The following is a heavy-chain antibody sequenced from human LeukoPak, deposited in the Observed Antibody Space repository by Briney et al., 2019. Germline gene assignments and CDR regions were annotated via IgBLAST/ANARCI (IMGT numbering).Heavy chain of an antibody. CDR1: GFTFNSYS. V-gene: IGHV3-23*01. CDR3: AKASVVDSSGYYYVGSYYFDY. CDR2: ISGSGGST. D-gene: IGHD3-22*01. J-gene: IGHJ4*02. Sequence: GGSLRLSCAASGFTFNSYSMNWVRQAPGKGLEWVSAISGSGGSTYYADSVKGRFTISRDNSKNTLYLQMNSLRAEDTAVYYCAKASVVDSSGYYYVGSYYFDYWGQGTLVTVSS.